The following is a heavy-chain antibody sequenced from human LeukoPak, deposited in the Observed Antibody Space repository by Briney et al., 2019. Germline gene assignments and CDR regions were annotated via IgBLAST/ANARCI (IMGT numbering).Heavy chain of an antibody. CDR3: ARLWFGEIKDDAFDI. Sequence: GGSLRLSCAASGFTVSSNYMSWVRQAPGKGLEWVSVIYSGGSTYYADSVKGRFTISRHNSKNTLYLQMNSLRAEDTAVYYCARLWFGEIKDDAFDIWGQGTMVTVSS. CDR2: IYSGGST. CDR1: GFTVSSNY. J-gene: IGHJ3*02. V-gene: IGHV3-53*04. D-gene: IGHD3-10*01.